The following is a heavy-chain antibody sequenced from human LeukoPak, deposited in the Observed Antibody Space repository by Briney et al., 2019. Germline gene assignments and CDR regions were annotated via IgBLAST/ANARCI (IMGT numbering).Heavy chain of an antibody. V-gene: IGHV3-48*03. J-gene: IGHJ4*02. CDR2: ISSSGSTI. D-gene: IGHD1-26*01. CDR1: GFTFSSYE. CDR3: ARESRGELLDY. Sequence: GGSLRLSCAASGFTFSSYEMNWVRQAPGKGLEWVSYISSSGSTIYYADSVKGRFTISRDNAKNSLYLQMNSLRAEDTAVYYCARESRGELLDYWGQGILVTVSS.